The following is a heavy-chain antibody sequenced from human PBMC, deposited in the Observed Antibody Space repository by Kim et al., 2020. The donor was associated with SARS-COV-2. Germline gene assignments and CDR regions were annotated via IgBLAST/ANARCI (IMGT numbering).Heavy chain of an antibody. CDR3: ANVDTAMVLFDY. D-gene: IGHD5-18*01. J-gene: IGHJ4*02. Sequence: YYNPSLKSRVTISVDTSKNQFSLKLSSVTAADTAVYYCANVDTAMVLFDYWGQGTLVTVSS. V-gene: IGHV4-39*01.